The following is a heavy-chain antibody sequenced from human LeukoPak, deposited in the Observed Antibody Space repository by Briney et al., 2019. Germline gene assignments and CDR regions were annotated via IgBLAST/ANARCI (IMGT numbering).Heavy chain of an antibody. CDR2: ISSSSSTI. D-gene: IGHD6-13*01. J-gene: IGHJ4*02. CDR1: GFTFSSYS. CDR3: ARELYSSSWYDYFDY. V-gene: IGHV3-48*04. Sequence: PGGSLRLSCAASGFTFSSYSMNWVRQAPGKGLEWVSYISSSSSTIYYADSVKGRFTISRDNAKNSLYLQMNSLRAEDTAVYYCARELYSSSWYDYFDYWGQGTLVTVSS.